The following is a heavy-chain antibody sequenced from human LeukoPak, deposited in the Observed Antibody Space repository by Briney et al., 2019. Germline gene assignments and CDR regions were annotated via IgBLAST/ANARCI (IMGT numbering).Heavy chain of an antibody. CDR1: GGTFSSYT. J-gene: IGHJ4*02. CDR2: IIPILGIA. V-gene: IGHV1-69*02. CDR3: ARIGLLSTLGPDY. Sequence: SVKVSCKASGGTFSSYTISWVRQAPGQGLEWMGRIIPILGIANYAQKFQGRVTITADKSTSTAYMELSSLRSEDTAVYYCARIGLLSTLGPDYWGQGTLVTVSS. D-gene: IGHD2-2*01.